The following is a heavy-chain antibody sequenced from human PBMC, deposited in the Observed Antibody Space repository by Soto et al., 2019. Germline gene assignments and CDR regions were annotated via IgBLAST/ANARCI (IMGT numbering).Heavy chain of an antibody. Sequence: LETLSLTCTVSGGSIRSYYWSWIRQPPGKGLEWIGYIYYSGSTNYNPSLKSRVTISVDTSKNQFSLKLSSVTAADTAVYYCARGVLRFLEWTHYYYMDVWGKGTTVTVSS. CDR1: GGSIRSYY. V-gene: IGHV4-59*01. D-gene: IGHD3-3*01. CDR2: IYYSGST. J-gene: IGHJ6*03. CDR3: ARGVLRFLEWTHYYYMDV.